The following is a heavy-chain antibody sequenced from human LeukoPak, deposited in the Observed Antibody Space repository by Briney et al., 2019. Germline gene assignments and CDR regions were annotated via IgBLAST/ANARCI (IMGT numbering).Heavy chain of an antibody. CDR1: GGSISSGDYF. D-gene: IGHD3-3*01. J-gene: IGHJ4*02. CDR3: ARGNYDFWSGYAYYFDY. V-gene: IGHV4-30-4*08. Sequence: SETLSLTCTVSGGSISSGDYFWSWIRQPPGTGLEWIGYLYYSGSTYYNPSLRSRVTISVDTSKNQFSLKLSSVTAADTAVYYCARGNYDFWSGYAYYFDYWGQGTLVTVSS. CDR2: LYYSGST.